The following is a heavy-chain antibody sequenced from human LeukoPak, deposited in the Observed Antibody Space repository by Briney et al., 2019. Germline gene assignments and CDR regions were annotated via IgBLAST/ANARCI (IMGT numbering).Heavy chain of an antibody. CDR3: ARRFAFGELSTTGEFDY. V-gene: IGHV1-69*04. CDR2: IIPILGIA. J-gene: IGHJ4*02. D-gene: IGHD3-10*01. Sequence: ASVTVSFKASGGTFSSYAISWVRQAPGQGLEWMGMIIPILGIANYAQKFQGRVTITAEKSTSTAYMELSSLRSEDTAVYYCARRFAFGELSTTGEFDYWGQGTLVTVSS. CDR1: GGTFSSYA.